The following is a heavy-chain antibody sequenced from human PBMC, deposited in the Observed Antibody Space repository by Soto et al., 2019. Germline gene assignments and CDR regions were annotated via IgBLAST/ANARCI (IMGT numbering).Heavy chain of an antibody. V-gene: IGHV3-23*01. CDR2: ISGSGGST. J-gene: IGHJ3*02. D-gene: IGHD3-22*01. Sequence: GGSLRLSCAASGFTFSSYAMSWVRQAPGKGLEWVSAISGSGGSTYYADSVKGRFTISRDNSKNTLYLQMNSLRAEDTAVYYCAKSRSGYYYVSLSWAFDIWGQGTMVTVSS. CDR1: GFTFSSYA. CDR3: AKSRSGYYYVSLSWAFDI.